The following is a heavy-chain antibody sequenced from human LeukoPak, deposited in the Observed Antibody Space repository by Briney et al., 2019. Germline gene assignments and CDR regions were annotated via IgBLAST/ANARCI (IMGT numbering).Heavy chain of an antibody. CDR3: ARDYSGEWEQLTGWWFDP. J-gene: IGHJ5*02. Sequence: GASVTVSCKASGYTFGTHWMHWVRQAPGQGLEWMGVINPSGDFRSYAQKFQGRVTVTRDMSTRTVYMELSDLEPEDTAVYYCARDYSGEWEQLTGWWFDPWGQGTLVIVSS. V-gene: IGHV1-46*01. CDR2: INPSGDFR. D-gene: IGHD1-26*01. CDR1: GYTFGTHW.